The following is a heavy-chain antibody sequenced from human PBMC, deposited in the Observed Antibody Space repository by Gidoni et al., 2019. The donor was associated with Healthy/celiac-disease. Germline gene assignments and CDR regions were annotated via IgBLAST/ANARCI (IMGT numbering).Heavy chain of an antibody. CDR1: AGSFSGYY. V-gene: IGHV4-34*01. J-gene: IGHJ4*02. CDR3: ARGSPSGSYYPRVDY. D-gene: IGHD1-26*01. Sequence: QVQLQQWGAGLLKPSETLSLACAVYAGSFSGYYWSWIRQPPGKGLEWIGEINHSGRTNYNPSLKSRVTISVDTSKNQFSLKLSSVTAADTAVYYCARGSPSGSYYPRVDYWGQGTLVTVSS. CDR2: INHSGRT.